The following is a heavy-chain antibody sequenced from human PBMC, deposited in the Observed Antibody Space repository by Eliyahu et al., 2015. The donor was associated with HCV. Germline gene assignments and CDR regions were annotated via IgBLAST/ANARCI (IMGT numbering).Heavy chain of an antibody. Sequence: EIRLLESGGAFVQPGGSLXXSCXASGFXFGSXGXTWVRQAPGKGXEWVAGVTGSGGDTYYADSVKGRFTISRDNSNGTVYLQMSSLRAEDTAVYYCAKETSHNWKLVHFYFGMDVWGQGTTVTVSS. CDR1: GFXFGSXG. CDR2: VTGSGGDT. V-gene: IGHV3-23*01. D-gene: IGHD1-20*01. J-gene: IGHJ6*02. CDR3: AKETSHNWKLVHFYFGMDV.